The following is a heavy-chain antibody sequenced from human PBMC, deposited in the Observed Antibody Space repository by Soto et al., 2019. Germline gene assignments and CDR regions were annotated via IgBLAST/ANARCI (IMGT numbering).Heavy chain of an antibody. CDR3: ARVSKLVAPKDGRRAYFFAMDV. CDR1: GESVISSDFY. J-gene: IGHJ6*02. V-gene: IGHV4-61*08. CDR2: VYSTGTT. Sequence: SETLSLTCALSGESVISSDFYGTWIRQPPGKPLEWIGYVYSTGTTNYSPSLKSRVDMSVDTSENQFSLKLRSVTAADAAVYFCARVSKLVAPKDGRRAYFFAMDVWGQGTTVTVS. D-gene: IGHD6-6*01.